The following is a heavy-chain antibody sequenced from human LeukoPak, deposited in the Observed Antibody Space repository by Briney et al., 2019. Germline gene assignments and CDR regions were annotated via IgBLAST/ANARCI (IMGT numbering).Heavy chain of an antibody. CDR1: GFTFSSYA. CDR3: AKGGGSPLDY. Sequence: GGSLRLSCPVSGFTFSSYAMSWVRQAPGRGLEWVSVISTSGESAYYADSVKGRFTISRDNSKNTLYLQMNSLRDEDTAVYYCAKGGGSPLDYWGQGTLVTVSS. D-gene: IGHD1-26*01. CDR2: ISTSGESA. J-gene: IGHJ4*02. V-gene: IGHV3-23*01.